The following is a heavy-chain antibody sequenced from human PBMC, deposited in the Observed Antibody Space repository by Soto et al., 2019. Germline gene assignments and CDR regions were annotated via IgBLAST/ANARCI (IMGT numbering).Heavy chain of an antibody. V-gene: IGHV3-15*01. CDR1: GFILRNAW. J-gene: IGHJ5*02. CDR2: IKSNSDGETT. Sequence: GGSLRLSCAASGFILRNAWMSWVRQAPGKGLEWVARIKSNSDGETTDYAAPVKGRFIISRDDSRDTVYLQMNSLNTGDSAIYYCTTLGKVSWGQGTLVTVSS. CDR3: TTLGKVS. D-gene: IGHD3-16*01.